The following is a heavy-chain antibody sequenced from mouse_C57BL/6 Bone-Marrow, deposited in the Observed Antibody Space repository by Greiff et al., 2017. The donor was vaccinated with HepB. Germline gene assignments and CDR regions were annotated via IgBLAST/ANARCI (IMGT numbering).Heavy chain of an antibody. Sequence: EVQLVESGEGLVKPGGSLKLSCAASGFTFSSYAMSGVRRTQEKRLEWVAYISSGGDYIYYADTVKGRFTISIDNARNTLYLQMSSLKSEDTAMYYYPRPYGREGFACWGQGTLVTVSA. CDR3: PRPYGREGFAC. CDR2: ISSGGDYI. D-gene: IGHD1-1*01. V-gene: IGHV5S21*01. J-gene: IGHJ3*01. CDR1: GFTFSSYA.